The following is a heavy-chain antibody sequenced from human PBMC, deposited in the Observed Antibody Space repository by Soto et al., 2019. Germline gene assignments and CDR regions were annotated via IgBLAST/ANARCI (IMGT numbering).Heavy chain of an antibody. CDR1: GGSFSGYY. J-gene: IGHJ4*02. CDR3: ARHRIEVAWRGFDL. Sequence: PSETLSLTCAVYGGSFSGYYWSWIRQPPGKGLEWIGEINHSGSTNYNPSLKSRVTISVDPSKKQSSLHVNSVTAADSAVYYCARHRIEVAWRGFDLWGQGSPVTVSS. D-gene: IGHD1-1*01. CDR2: INHSGST. V-gene: IGHV4-34*01.